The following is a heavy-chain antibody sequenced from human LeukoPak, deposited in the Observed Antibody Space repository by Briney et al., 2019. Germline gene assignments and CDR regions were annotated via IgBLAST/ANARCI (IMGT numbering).Heavy chain of an antibody. J-gene: IGHJ4*02. CDR2: IIPILGIA. CDR3: ARGRTEYSGSYFNY. CDR1: GGTFSSYG. V-gene: IGHV1-69*04. D-gene: IGHD1-26*01. Sequence: SVKVSCKASGGTFSSYGIRWVRQAPGQGPEWVGRIIPILGIANYAQKFQGRVTITADKSTSTAYMELSSLRSEDTAVYYCARGRTEYSGSYFNYWGQGTLVTVSS.